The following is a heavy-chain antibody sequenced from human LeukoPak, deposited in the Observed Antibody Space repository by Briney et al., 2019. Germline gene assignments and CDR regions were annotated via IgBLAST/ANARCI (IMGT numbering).Heavy chain of an antibody. Sequence: PGGSLRLSCTASGFTFDDYALSWVRQAPGKGLEWVSGISWNSDKTVYADSVEGRFTISRDNDKNSLYLQMDSVRAEDTALYFCVRDRSPGAATAGDSFDYWGQGILVPVSS. CDR1: GFTFDDYA. J-gene: IGHJ4*02. CDR2: ISWNSDKT. CDR3: VRDRSPGAATAGDSFDY. D-gene: IGHD1-26*01. V-gene: IGHV3-20*04.